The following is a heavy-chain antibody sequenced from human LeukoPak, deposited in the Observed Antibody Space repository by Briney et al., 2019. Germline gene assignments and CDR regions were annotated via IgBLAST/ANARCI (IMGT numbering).Heavy chain of an antibody. J-gene: IGHJ6*02. V-gene: IGHV3-30*03. CDR2: ISYDGSNK. CDR1: GLSLNSYA. Sequence: QSGGSLRLSCAASGLSLNSYAIHWGRQAPGKGLEWVTGISYDGSNKHYADSVRGRLTISRDHSTTLLYLQMNSLRSDDTAVYYCAPGGSEIYYFYQGMDVWGRGPTVTVSS. CDR3: APGGSEIYYFYQGMDV. D-gene: IGHD3-10*01.